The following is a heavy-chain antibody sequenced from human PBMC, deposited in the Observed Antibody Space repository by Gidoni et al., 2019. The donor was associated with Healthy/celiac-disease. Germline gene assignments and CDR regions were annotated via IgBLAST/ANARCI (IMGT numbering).Heavy chain of an antibody. CDR2: ISYDGSNK. CDR1: GFNFSSYA. CDR3: ARWGSGPRYYGMDV. Sequence: QVQLVESGGGVVQPGRSLRLACAASGFNFSSYAMHWVRKAPGKGLEGVAVISYDGSNKYYADSVKGRFTISRDNSKNTLYLQMNSLRAEDTAVYYCARWGSGPRYYGMDVWGQGTTVTVSS. J-gene: IGHJ6*02. D-gene: IGHD3-10*01. V-gene: IGHV3-30-3*01.